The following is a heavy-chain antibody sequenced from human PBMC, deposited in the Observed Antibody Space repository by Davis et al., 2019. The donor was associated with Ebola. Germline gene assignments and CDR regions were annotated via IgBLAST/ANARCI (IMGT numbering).Heavy chain of an antibody. CDR1: GYTFTSYA. CDR3: ARGGVDTAMVYV. Sequence: ASVKVSCKASGYTFTSYAMQWVRQAPGQRLEWMGWINAGNGNTKYSQNLQGRVTITRDTSATTAYMELSSLRSEDTAVYYCARGGVDTAMVYVWGQGTTVTVS. V-gene: IGHV1-3*01. CDR2: INAGNGNT. D-gene: IGHD5-18*01. J-gene: IGHJ6*02.